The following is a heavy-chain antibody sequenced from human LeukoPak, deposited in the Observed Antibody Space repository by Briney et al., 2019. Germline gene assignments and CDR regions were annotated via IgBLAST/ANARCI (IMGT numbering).Heavy chain of an antibody. CDR1: GYTFTSYG. D-gene: IGHD3-22*01. CDR2: ISAYNGNT. V-gene: IGHV1-18*01. CDR3: ARDRYRGGETLYYYDSSGFIPYYFDY. J-gene: IGHJ4*02. Sequence: ASVKVSCKASGYTFTSYGISWVRQAPGQGLEWMGWISAYNGNTNYAQKLQGRVTMTTDTSTSTAYMELRSLRSDDTAVYYCARDRYRGGETLYYYDSSGFIPYYFDYWGQGTLVTVSS.